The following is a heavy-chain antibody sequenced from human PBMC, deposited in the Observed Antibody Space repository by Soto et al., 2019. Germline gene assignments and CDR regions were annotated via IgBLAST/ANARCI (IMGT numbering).Heavy chain of an antibody. CDR3: ARGESGYDSLFDY. CDR1: GFTFSTYP. V-gene: IGHV3-64*02. D-gene: IGHD5-12*01. J-gene: IGHJ4*02. CDR2: ISSNGGST. Sequence: GGSLRLSCAASGFTFSTYPMHWVRQAPGKGLEYVAGISSNGGSTYHADSVKGRFTISRDKSKNTLYLQMGSLRAEDMAVYYCARGESGYDSLFDYWGQGTLVTVSS.